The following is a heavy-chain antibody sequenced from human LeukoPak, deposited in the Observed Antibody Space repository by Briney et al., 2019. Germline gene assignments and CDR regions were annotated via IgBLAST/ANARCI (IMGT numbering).Heavy chain of an antibody. J-gene: IGHJ3*02. Sequence: GASLKISCKGSGYTFTAYWIGWVRQMPGKGLEWMGIVYPGDSDSRYSPSFQGQVTFSADKSISTAYLQWSSLKASDTAMYYCARQGTGDSFDIWGQGTMVTVSS. CDR3: ARQGTGDSFDI. CDR1: GYTFTAYW. V-gene: IGHV5-51*01. D-gene: IGHD1-1*01. CDR2: VYPGDSDS.